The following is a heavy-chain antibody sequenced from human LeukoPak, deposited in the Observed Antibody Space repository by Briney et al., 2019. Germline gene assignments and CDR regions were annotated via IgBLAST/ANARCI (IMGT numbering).Heavy chain of an antibody. CDR2: IYYSGST. D-gene: IGHD6-19*01. Sequence: PSETLSLTCTVSGGSISSYYWSWLRQPPGKGLEWIGHIYYSGSTNYNPSLKSRVTISADTSENLFSLKLSSVTAADTAVYYCARLAAVAGPFDYWGQGTLVTVSS. V-gene: IGHV4-59*08. CDR3: ARLAAVAGPFDY. CDR1: GGSISSYY. J-gene: IGHJ4*02.